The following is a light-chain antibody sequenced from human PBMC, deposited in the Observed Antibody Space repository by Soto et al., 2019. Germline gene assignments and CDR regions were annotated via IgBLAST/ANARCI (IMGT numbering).Light chain of an antibody. Sequence: QSVLTQPPSASGTPGQRVTISCSGSSSNIGSNYVYWYQQLPGTAPKLLIYRNNQRPSGVPDRYSGSTYGTSASLATSGLRSEDGADYYCAAWDDSLGGQNWVFGGGTKLTVL. J-gene: IGLJ3*02. V-gene: IGLV1-47*01. CDR3: AAWDDSLGGQNWV. CDR2: RNN. CDR1: SSNIGSNY.